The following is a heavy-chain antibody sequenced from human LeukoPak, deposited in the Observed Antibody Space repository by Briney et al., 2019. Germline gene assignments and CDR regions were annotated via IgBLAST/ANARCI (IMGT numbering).Heavy chain of an antibody. CDR3: ARAVTEYYYTSSGYYYVPYYFDY. J-gene: IGHJ4*02. V-gene: IGHV4-59*01. Sequence: PSETLSLTCTVSGGSISSYYWSWIRQPPGKGLEWIGYIYYTGGTNYNPSLKSRVTISVDTSKNQFSLKLSSVTAADTAVYYCARAVTEYYYTSSGYYYVPYYFDYWGQGTQVTVSS. D-gene: IGHD3-22*01. CDR2: IYYTGGT. CDR1: GGSISSYY.